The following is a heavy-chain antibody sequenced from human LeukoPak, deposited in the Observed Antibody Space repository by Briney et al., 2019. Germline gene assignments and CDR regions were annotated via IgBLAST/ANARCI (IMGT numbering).Heavy chain of an antibody. J-gene: IGHJ4*02. Sequence: PGGSLRLSCAASGFTFSSYAMCWVRQAPGKGLEWVSSLSDTGDSTHYTDSVKGRFTISRDSARSALYLQMNSLRAEDTAVYYCAKGDCSSGSCYFDYWGQGSQVTVSS. CDR1: GFTFSSYA. V-gene: IGHV3-23*01. D-gene: IGHD2-15*01. CDR3: AKGDCSSGSCYFDY. CDR2: LSDTGDST.